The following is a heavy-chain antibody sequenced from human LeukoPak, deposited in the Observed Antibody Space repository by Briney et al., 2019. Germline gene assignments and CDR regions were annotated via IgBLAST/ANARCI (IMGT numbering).Heavy chain of an antibody. CDR1: GGSISSYY. J-gene: IGHJ6*03. V-gene: IGHV4-34*01. D-gene: IGHD3-3*01. CDR2: INHSGST. Sequence: SETLSLTCTVSGGSISSYYWSWIRQPPGKGLEWIGEINHSGSTNYNPSLKSRVTISVDTSKNQFSLKLSSVTAADTAVYYRARGRYDFWSGPLYYMDVWGKGTTVTVSS. CDR3: ARGRYDFWSGPLYYMDV.